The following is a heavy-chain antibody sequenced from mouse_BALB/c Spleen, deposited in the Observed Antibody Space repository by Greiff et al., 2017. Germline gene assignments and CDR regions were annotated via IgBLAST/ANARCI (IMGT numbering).Heavy chain of an antibody. V-gene: IGHV1-4*02. CDR3: ARAGITGWFAY. CDR2: INPSSGYT. J-gene: IGHJ3*01. CDR1: GYTFTSYT. Sequence: VKLQQSAAELARPGASVKMSCKASGYTFTSYTMHWVKQRPGQGLEWIGYINPSSGYTEYNQKFKDKTTLTADKSSSTAYMQLSSLTSEDSAVYYCARAGITGWFAYWGQGTLVTVSA. D-gene: IGHD4-1*01.